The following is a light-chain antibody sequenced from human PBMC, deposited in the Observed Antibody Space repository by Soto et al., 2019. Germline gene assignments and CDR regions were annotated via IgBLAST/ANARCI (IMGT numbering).Light chain of an antibody. J-gene: IGLJ2*01. CDR2: GNS. CDR1: SSNIGAGYA. CDR3: QSYDSSLSGSEV. V-gene: IGLV1-40*01. Sequence: QSVLTQPPSVSGAPGQRVTISCTGSSSNIGAGYAVHWYQQLPGTAPKLLIYGNSNRPSGVPDRFSGSKSGTSASLAITGLQAEDEADYYCQSYDSSLSGSEVFGGGTQLTVL.